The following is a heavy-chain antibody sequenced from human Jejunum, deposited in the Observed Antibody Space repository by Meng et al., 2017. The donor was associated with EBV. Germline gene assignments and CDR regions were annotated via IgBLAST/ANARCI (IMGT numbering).Heavy chain of an antibody. CDR3: ARKVDCSGTCYGD. D-gene: IGHD2-15*01. Sequence: QVQLQESGPGLVKPSXXXXLXXXVSGGSISSRSYYWGWIRQPPGKGLEYIGSMSYRGSTYYNPSLKSRVTITLDTSKNQFSLKLSSVTAADTAVYYCARKVDCSGTCYGDWGQGTLVTVSS. J-gene: IGHJ4*02. V-gene: IGHV4-39*01. CDR2: MSYRGST. CDR1: GGSISSRSYY.